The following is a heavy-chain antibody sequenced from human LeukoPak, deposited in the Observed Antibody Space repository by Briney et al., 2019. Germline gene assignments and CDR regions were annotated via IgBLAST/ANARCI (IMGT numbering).Heavy chain of an antibody. CDR2: ISAYNGNT. CDR3: ARDSSKLATFDFWSGSDWFDP. V-gene: IGHV1-18*01. D-gene: IGHD3-3*01. Sequence: ASVKVSCKASGYTFTSYGISWVRQAPGQGLEWMGWISAYNGNTNYAQKLQGRVTMTTDKSTSTAYMELRSLRSDDTAVYYCARDSSKLATFDFWSGSDWFDPWGQGTLVTVSS. J-gene: IGHJ5*02. CDR1: GYTFTSYG.